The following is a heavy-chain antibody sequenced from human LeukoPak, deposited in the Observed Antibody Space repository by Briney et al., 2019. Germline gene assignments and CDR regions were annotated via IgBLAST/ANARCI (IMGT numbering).Heavy chain of an antibody. CDR1: GFTFSSFA. CDR2: ISYDASNK. D-gene: IGHD1-14*01. J-gene: IGHJ4*02. CDR3: ARARSEEPPTGFDY. V-gene: IGHV3-30-3*01. Sequence: GGSLRLSCAASGFTFSSFAMHWVRQAPGKGLDWVAVISYDASNKFYADSVQGRFTIARDNSKNTLYLQMNSLRGEDTAVYYCARARSEEPPTGFDYWGQGALVTVSS.